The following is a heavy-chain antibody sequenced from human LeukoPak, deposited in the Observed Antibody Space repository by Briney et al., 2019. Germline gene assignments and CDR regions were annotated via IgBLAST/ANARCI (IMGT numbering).Heavy chain of an antibody. CDR2: ISGSSGST. V-gene: IGHV3-23*01. CDR3: AKEGAFPLGFWDNFDY. J-gene: IGHJ4*02. CDR1: VFTFSSYA. D-gene: IGHD3-16*01. Sequence: GGSLRLSCAASVFTFSSYAMSWVRQAPGKGLEGGSAISGSSGSTYYADSGKGRFTISRENSTNTLYLQMNSLRAEDTAVYYCAKEGAFPLGFWDNFDYWGQGTLVTVSS.